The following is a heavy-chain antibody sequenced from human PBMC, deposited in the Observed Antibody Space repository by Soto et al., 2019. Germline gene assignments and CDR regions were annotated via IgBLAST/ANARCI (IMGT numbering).Heavy chain of an antibody. CDR3: ARSVVMYCSSTSCFVPGFLWFGELSVWWFDP. CDR2: INHSGST. D-gene: IGHD2-2*01. CDR1: GGSFSGYY. Sequence: PSETLSLTCAVYGGSFSGYYWSWIRQPPGKGLEWIGEINHSGSTDYNPSLKSRVTISVDTSKNQFSLKLSSVTAADTAVYYCARSVVMYCSSTSCFVPGFLWFGELSVWWFDPWGQGTLVTVSS. V-gene: IGHV4-34*01. J-gene: IGHJ5*02.